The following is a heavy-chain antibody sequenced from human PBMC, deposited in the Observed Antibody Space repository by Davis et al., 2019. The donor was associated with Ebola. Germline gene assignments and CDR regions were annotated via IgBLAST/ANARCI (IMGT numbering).Heavy chain of an antibody. CDR1: GASISSSDSHS. CDR2: IYHSGST. V-gene: IGHV4-30-2*01. CDR3: ARGRGVTTLYYGMDV. D-gene: IGHD4-17*01. J-gene: IGHJ6*04. Sequence: SETLSLTCVVSGASISSSDSHSWSWIRKPPGRGLEWIGYIYHSGSTFYNPSLKSRVTISVDTSKNQFSLKMRSVTAADTAEYFCARGRGVTTLYYGMDVWGKGTTVTVSS.